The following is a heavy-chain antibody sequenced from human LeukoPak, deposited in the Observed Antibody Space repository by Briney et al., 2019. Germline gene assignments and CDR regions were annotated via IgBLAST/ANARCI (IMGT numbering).Heavy chain of an antibody. J-gene: IGHJ3*01. D-gene: IGHD5/OR15-5a*01. Sequence: GGSLRLSCAASGFTFSSYGMHWVRQAPGKGLEWVAVMWYDGSNKYYADSVKGRFTISRDNAKKSVYLQMNSLRADDTAVYYCVSVKVSTVPQSFDLWGQGTTVIVSS. CDR1: GFTFSSYG. V-gene: IGHV3-33*03. CDR2: MWYDGSNK. CDR3: VSVKVSTVPQSFDL.